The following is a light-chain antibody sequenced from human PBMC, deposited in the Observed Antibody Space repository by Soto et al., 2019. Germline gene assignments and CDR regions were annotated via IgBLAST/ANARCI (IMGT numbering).Light chain of an antibody. J-gene: IGKJ4*01. V-gene: IGKV1-27*01. CDR2: AAS. Sequence: DIQMTQSPSSLSASVGDRVTITCRASQGMTNYLAWYQQKPGKVPKLLIYAASTLQSGVPSRFSGSGFGTDLTLTISSLQPEDVATYYCQKYNSAPLTFGGGTKVEIK. CDR1: QGMTNY. CDR3: QKYNSAPLT.